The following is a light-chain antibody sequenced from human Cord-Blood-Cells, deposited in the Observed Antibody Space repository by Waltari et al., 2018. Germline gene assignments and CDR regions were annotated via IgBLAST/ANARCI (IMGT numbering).Light chain of an antibody. CDR3: QQSYSTLLT. V-gene: IGKV1-39*01. CDR2: AAS. Sequence: DIQMTQSPSSLSASVGDRLTITCRASQRISSYLNWYQQKPGKAPKLLIYAASSLQSGVPSRFSGSGSGTDFTLTISSLQPEDFATYYCQQSYSTLLTFGGGTKVEIK. J-gene: IGKJ4*01. CDR1: QRISSY.